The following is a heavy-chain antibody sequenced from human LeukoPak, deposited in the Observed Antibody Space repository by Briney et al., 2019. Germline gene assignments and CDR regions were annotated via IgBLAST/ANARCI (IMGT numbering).Heavy chain of an antibody. CDR1: GGTFSNYA. V-gene: IGHV1-69*05. CDR3: ARRQALRGRHRAFDP. Sequence: SVKVSCKASGGTFSNYAISWVRQAPGQGLEWLGGILPIFGTAKYAQKFQGRVTITTDEATTTAYMELISLRSEDTAVYYCARRQALRGRHRAFDPWGQGTLVTVTS. D-gene: IGHD6-25*01. J-gene: IGHJ5*02. CDR2: ILPIFGTA.